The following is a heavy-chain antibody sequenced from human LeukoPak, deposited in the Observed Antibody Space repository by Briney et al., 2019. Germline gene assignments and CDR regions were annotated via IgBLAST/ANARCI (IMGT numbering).Heavy chain of an antibody. V-gene: IGHV1-2*02. CDR2: INPNSGGT. Sequence: ASVKVSCKASGYTFTGYYMHWVRQAPGQGLEWMGWINPNSGGTNYAQKFQGRVTMTRDTSISTAYMELSRLRSDDTAVYYCARDPPRVTMIVVAPDYRGQGTLVTVSS. D-gene: IGHD3-22*01. J-gene: IGHJ4*02. CDR1: GYTFTGYY. CDR3: ARDPPRVTMIVVAPDY.